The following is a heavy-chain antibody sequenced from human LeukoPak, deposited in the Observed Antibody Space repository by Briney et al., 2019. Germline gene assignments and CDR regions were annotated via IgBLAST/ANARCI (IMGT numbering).Heavy chain of an antibody. Sequence: PSETLSLTCTVSGCSISSYYWRWIRQPPGKGLEWIGYIYYSGSTNYNPSLRSRVTISVDTSKNQFSLKLNSVTAADTAVYYCARGSGGYYDSSGPLGIWGQGTLVTVSS. D-gene: IGHD3-22*01. CDR3: ARGSGGYYDSSGPLGI. CDR2: IYYSGST. V-gene: IGHV4-59*01. J-gene: IGHJ4*02. CDR1: GCSISSYY.